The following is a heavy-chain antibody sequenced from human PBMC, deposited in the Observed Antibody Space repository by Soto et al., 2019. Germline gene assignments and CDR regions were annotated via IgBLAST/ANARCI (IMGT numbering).Heavy chain of an antibody. CDR2: IGTAGDT. Sequence: EVQLVESGGGLVQSGGSLRLSCAASGFTFSSHDMHWVRQATGKGLEWVSTIGTAGDTYYPGSAKGRFTISRENAKNSLYLQMNSLRAGDTAVYYCARGRLSGYYYMTSGAKGPRSPSP. CDR3: ARGRLSGYYYMTS. D-gene: IGHD3-10*01. CDR1: GFTFSSHD. J-gene: IGHJ6*03. V-gene: IGHV3-13*01.